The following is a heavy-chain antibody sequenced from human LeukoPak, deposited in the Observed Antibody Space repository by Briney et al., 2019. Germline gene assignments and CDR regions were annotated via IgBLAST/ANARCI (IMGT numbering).Heavy chain of an antibody. CDR1: GYTLTELS. V-gene: IGHV1-24*01. J-gene: IGHJ6*02. Sequence: ASVKVSCKVSGYTLTELSMHWVRQAPGKGLEWMGGFDPEDGETIYAQKFQGRVTMTEDTSTDTAYMELSSLRSEDTAVYYCATAPSMAAAGAVLYYGMDVWGQGTTVTVSS. CDR2: FDPEDGET. D-gene: IGHD6-13*01. CDR3: ATAPSMAAAGAVLYYGMDV.